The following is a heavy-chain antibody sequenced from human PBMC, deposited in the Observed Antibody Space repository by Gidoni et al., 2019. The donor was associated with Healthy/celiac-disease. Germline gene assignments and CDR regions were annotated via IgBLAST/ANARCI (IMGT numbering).Heavy chain of an antibody. CDR2: IYRGGST. V-gene: IGHV3-53*01. CDR3: ASSDFDGFGESSSYFDY. Sequence: EVQLVESGGGLIQTGGSLRLSCAASGFTVSSNYMSGVRQASGKGLEWVSVIYRGGSTYYADSVKGRFTISRDNSKNTLYLQMNSLRAEDTAVYYCASSDFDGFGESSSYFDYWGQGTLVTVSS. J-gene: IGHJ4*02. D-gene: IGHD3-10*01. CDR1: GFTVSSNY.